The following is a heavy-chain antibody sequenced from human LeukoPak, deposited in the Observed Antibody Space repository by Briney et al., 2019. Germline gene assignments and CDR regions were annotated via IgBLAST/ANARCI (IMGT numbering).Heavy chain of an antibody. CDR1: GFTFDDYG. CDR2: ISGSGGST. Sequence: PGGSLRLSCAASGFTFDDYGMSWVRQAPGKGLEWVSAISGSGGSTYYADSVKGRFTISRDNSKNTLYLQMNSLRAEDTAVYYCAKDRAYCSGGSCYSNYYFDYWGQGTLVTVSS. V-gene: IGHV3-23*01. D-gene: IGHD2-15*01. J-gene: IGHJ4*02. CDR3: AKDRAYCSGGSCYSNYYFDY.